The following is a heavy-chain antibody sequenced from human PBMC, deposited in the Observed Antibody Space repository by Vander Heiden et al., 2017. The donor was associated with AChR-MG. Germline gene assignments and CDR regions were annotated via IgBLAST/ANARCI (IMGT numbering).Heavy chain of an antibody. CDR2: ISGGSSTL. Sequence: EVQLVESGGGLIQPGGSLRLSCAASGFTFSIFSMNWVRQAPGKGLEWVSYISGGSSTLYYADSVKGRFTISRDNAKNSLSLQMNSLRDDDTGVYYCAREGSPDYDILTGIYSWGQGTLVTVSS. V-gene: IGHV3-48*02. J-gene: IGHJ5*02. CDR1: GFTFSIFS. CDR3: AREGSPDYDILTGIYS. D-gene: IGHD3-9*01.